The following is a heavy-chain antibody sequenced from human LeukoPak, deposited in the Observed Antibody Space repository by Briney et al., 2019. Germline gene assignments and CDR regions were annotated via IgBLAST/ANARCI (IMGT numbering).Heavy chain of an antibody. CDR3: ARDYDYLSSSWYYYYYGMDV. J-gene: IGHJ6*02. CDR1: GYTFTSYA. CDR2: INTNTGNP. Sequence: ASVKVSCKASGYTFTSYAMNWVRQAPGQGLEWMGWINTNTGNPTYAQGFTGRFVFSLDTSVSTAYLQISSLKAEDTAVYYCARDYDYLSSSWYYYYYGMDVWGQGTTVTVSS. D-gene: IGHD6-13*01. V-gene: IGHV7-4-1*02.